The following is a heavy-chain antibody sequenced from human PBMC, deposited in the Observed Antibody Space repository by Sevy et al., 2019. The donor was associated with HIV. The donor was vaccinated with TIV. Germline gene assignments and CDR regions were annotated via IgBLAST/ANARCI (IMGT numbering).Heavy chain of an antibody. Sequence: SETLSLTCTVSGGSISGSFYWSWVRQSAGKGLEWIGRIYTSGSTNYNPSLKSRVTMSVDTSKNQFSLSLTSVTAADTAVYYCARAPYYYDSSGYLSALVHVWGQGTTVTVSS. CDR1: GGSISGSFY. CDR2: IYTSGST. V-gene: IGHV4-4*07. J-gene: IGHJ6*02. CDR3: ARAPYYYDSSGYLSALVHV. D-gene: IGHD3-22*01.